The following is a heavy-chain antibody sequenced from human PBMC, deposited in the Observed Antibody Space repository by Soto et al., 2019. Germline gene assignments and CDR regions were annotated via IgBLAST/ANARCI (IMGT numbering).Heavy chain of an antibody. Sequence: PSVKVSCKASGYTFTNFGISWVRQAPAQGLEWMGWISTHNGNTNYAQNLQGRVTMTTDTSTGTVYMELTSLRSDDTAVYYCARDGLWAPDYWGQGTLVTVSS. J-gene: IGHJ4*02. D-gene: IGHD5-18*01. CDR1: GYTFTNFG. CDR2: ISTHNGNT. V-gene: IGHV1-18*01. CDR3: ARDGLWAPDY.